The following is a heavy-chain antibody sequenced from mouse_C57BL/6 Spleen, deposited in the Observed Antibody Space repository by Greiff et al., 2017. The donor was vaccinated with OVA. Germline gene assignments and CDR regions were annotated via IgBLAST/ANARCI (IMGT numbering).Heavy chain of an antibody. Sequence: VQLQQPGPELVKPGASVKISCKASGYAFSSSWMNWVKQRPGKGLEWIGRIYPGDGDTNYNGKFKGKATLTADKSSSTAYMQLSSLTSEDSAVYFCAREYYGSSPYWYFGVWGTGTTVTVSS. CDR2: IYPGDGDT. CDR1: GYAFSSSW. V-gene: IGHV1-82*01. J-gene: IGHJ1*03. D-gene: IGHD1-1*01. CDR3: AREYYGSSPYWYFGV.